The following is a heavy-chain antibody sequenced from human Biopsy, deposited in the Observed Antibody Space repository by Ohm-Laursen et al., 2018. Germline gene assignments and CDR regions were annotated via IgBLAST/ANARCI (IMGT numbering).Heavy chain of an antibody. CDR3: ARAVRYRLLSDP. Sequence: SSVKVSCKASGYTFTTYDITWVRQATGQGPEWMGWMNPISGNTGYAPKFRGRVTMTSDSSISTAYLEVSSLTFEDTAVYYCARAVRYRLLSDPWGQGTLVTVSS. D-gene: IGHD2/OR15-2a*01. V-gene: IGHV1-8*01. J-gene: IGHJ5*02. CDR2: MNPISGNT. CDR1: GYTFTTYD.